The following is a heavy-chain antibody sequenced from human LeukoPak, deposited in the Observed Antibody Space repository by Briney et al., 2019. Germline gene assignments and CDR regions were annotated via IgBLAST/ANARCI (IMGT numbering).Heavy chain of an antibody. CDR2: IIPVLGLS. J-gene: IGHJ4*02. CDR3: ARDVHDYGDYVGDY. Sequence: SVKVSCKASGGPFSPYGLSWVRQAPGQGHEWMGRIIPVLGLSNYAQEFQGRVTFTADKSTNTAYMEVSSLRSEDTAIYYCARDVHDYGDYVGDYWGQGTLVTVSS. V-gene: IGHV1-69*04. D-gene: IGHD4-17*01. CDR1: GGPFSPYG.